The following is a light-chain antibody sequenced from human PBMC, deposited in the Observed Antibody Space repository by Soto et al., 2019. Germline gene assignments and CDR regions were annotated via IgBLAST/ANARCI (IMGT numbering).Light chain of an antibody. CDR2: GAS. V-gene: IGKV3-15*01. CDR1: QSISSD. Sequence: EIVMTQSPATLSVSPGERATLSCRASQSISSDLAWYQQKPGQAPRLLIYGASTRATDIPARISGSGSGTDFTLTISSLQSGDFAVYYCQQYNKWPPQYTFGQGTKLEIK. CDR3: QQYNKWPPQYT. J-gene: IGKJ2*01.